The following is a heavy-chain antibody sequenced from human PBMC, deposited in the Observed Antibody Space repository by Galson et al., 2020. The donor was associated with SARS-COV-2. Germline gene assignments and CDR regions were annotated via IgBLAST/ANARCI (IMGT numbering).Heavy chain of an antibody. CDR3: ARAGFSHYGDYYYYGMDV. Sequence: GESLKISCAASGFTFSDYYMSWIRQAPGKGLEWVSYISSSGSTIYYADSVKGRFTISRDNAKNSLYLQMNSLRAEDTAVYYCARAGFSHYGDYYYYGMDVWGQGTTVTVSS. V-gene: IGHV3-11*01. J-gene: IGHJ6*02. D-gene: IGHD4-17*01. CDR1: GFTFSDYY. CDR2: ISSSGSTI.